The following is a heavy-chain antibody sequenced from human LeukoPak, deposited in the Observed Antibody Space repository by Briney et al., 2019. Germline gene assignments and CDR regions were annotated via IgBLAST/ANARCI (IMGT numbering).Heavy chain of an antibody. CDR2: IIPIFGTA. CDR3: AREGIAAAGYNWFDP. D-gene: IGHD6-13*01. V-gene: IGHV1-69*05. Sequence: ASVKVSCKASGGTFSSYAISWVRRAPGQGLEWMGGIIPIFGTANYAQKFQGRVTITTDESTSTAYMELSSLRSEDTAVYYCAREGIAAAGYNWFDPWGQGTLVTVSS. CDR1: GGTFSSYA. J-gene: IGHJ5*02.